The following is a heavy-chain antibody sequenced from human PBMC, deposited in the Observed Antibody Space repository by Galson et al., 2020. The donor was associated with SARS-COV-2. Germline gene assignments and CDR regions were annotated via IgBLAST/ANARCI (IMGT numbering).Heavy chain of an antibody. J-gene: IGHJ3*01. D-gene: IGHD3-22*01. CDR3: SNKGAYYYDGSGFQDACDL. CDR2: ISYDGSNK. V-gene: IGHV3-30*18. Sequence: GESLKISCAASGITFSSYGMHWVRQAPGKGLEWVAVISYDGSNKYYADSVKGRFTISRDNSKNTLYLQMNNLRAEDTAVYYCSNKGAYYYDGSGFQDACDLWGEGTMVTVSS. CDR1: GITFSSYG.